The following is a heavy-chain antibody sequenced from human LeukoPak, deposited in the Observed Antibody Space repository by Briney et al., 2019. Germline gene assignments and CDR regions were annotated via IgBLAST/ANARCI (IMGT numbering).Heavy chain of an antibody. CDR2: ISGSGGST. Sequence: GGSLRLSCAASGFTFSGYAMSWVRQAPGKGLEWVSAISGSGGSTHYADSVKGRFTISRDNSKNTLYLQMNSLRVEDTGVYYCARDRPHNWFDPWGQGALVTVSS. CDR1: GFTFSGYA. CDR3: ARDRPHNWFDP. V-gene: IGHV3-23*01. J-gene: IGHJ5*02.